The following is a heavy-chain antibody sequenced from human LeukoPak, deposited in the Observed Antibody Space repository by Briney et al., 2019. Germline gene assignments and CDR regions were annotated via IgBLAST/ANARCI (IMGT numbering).Heavy chain of an antibody. CDR1: GGAIISDN. CDR2: ISDNEGST. Sequence: ETLSLTCTVSGGAIISDNFYWGWVRQAPGKGLEWVSGISDNEGSTYYRDSVKGRFTISRDNTKNTVYLQLNNLRADDTAVYFCARHDSFIPYWGQGTLVIVSS. J-gene: IGHJ4*02. CDR3: ARHDSFIPY. V-gene: IGHV3-23*01. D-gene: IGHD5-18*01.